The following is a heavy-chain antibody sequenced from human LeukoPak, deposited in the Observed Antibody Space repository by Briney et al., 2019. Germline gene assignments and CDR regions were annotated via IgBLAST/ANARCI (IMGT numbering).Heavy chain of an antibody. Sequence: GGSLRLSCAASGFTFSSYAMSCVRQAPGKGLEWVSAISGSGGSTYYADSVKGRFTISRDNSKNTLYLQMNSLRAEDTAVYYCANGRGSGDLDYWGQGTLVTVSS. CDR2: ISGSGGST. V-gene: IGHV3-23*01. D-gene: IGHD3-16*01. CDR3: ANGRGSGDLDY. CDR1: GFTFSSYA. J-gene: IGHJ4*02.